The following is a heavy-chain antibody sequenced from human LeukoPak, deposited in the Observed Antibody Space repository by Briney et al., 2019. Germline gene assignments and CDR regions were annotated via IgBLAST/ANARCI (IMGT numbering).Heavy chain of an antibody. D-gene: IGHD4-23*01. J-gene: IGHJ4*02. Sequence: GGSLRLSCAASGFTFSSYSMNWVRQAPGKGLEWVSYISSSSSTIYYADSVKGRFTISRDNAKNSLYLQMNSLRAEDTAVYYCARPQFYGGSLPLDYWGQGTLVTVSS. CDR1: GFTFSSYS. V-gene: IGHV3-48*04. CDR3: ARPQFYGGSLPLDY. CDR2: ISSSSSTI.